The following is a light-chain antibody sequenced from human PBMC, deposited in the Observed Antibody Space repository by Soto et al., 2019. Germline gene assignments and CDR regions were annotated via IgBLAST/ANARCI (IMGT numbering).Light chain of an antibody. CDR1: KLGEKY. J-gene: IGLJ1*01. V-gene: IGLV3-1*01. CDR3: QAWDSFYV. Sequence: SYELTQPPSVSVSPGQTASITCSGDKLGEKYACWYQQKPGQSPVLVIYQDSKLPSGIPERFSGSNSGNTATLTISGTQAMDEADYYCQAWDSFYVFGTGTKLTVL. CDR2: QDS.